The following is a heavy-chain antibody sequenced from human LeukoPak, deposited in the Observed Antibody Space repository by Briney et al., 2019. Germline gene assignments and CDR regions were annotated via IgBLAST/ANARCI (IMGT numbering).Heavy chain of an antibody. CDR2: INHSGST. V-gene: IGHV4-34*01. Sequence: SETLSLTCAVYGGSFSGYYWSWIRQPPGKGLEWIGEINHSGSTNYNPSLKSRVPISVDTSKNQFSLKLSSVTTADTAVYYCARGMTNYYDSSGYYPFRYWGQGTLVTVSS. CDR3: ARGMTNYYDSSGYYPFRY. J-gene: IGHJ4*02. D-gene: IGHD3-22*01. CDR1: GGSFSGYY.